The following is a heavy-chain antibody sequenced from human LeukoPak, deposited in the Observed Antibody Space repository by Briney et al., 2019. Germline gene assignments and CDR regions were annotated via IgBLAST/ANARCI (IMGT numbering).Heavy chain of an antibody. CDR2: IKSDGSDT. CDR3: ARGFWTGVEY. J-gene: IGHJ4*02. D-gene: IGHD3/OR15-3a*01. V-gene: IGHV3-74*01. Sequence: GGSLRLSCAASGFTFSTYWMHWVRQAPGEGLVWVSRIKSDGSDTSYADSVKGRSTISRDNAKNTLYLQMNSLRAEDTAVYYCARGFWTGVEYWGQGALVTVSS. CDR1: GFTFSTYW.